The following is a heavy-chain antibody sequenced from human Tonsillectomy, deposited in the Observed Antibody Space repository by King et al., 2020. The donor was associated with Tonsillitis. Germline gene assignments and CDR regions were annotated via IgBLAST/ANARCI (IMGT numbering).Heavy chain of an antibody. CDR3: ARSLVGYSNAYALDY. Sequence: VTLKESGPALVKPTQTLTLTCTFSGFSLSTSGMCVSWIRQPPGKALEWLALIDWDDDKYYSTSLKTRVTISKDTSKNQVVLTMTNMDPVDTATDYCARSLVGYSNAYALDYWGQGTLVTVSS. D-gene: IGHD5-18*01. J-gene: IGHJ4*02. V-gene: IGHV2-70*01. CDR2: IDWDDDK. CDR1: GFSLSTSGMC.